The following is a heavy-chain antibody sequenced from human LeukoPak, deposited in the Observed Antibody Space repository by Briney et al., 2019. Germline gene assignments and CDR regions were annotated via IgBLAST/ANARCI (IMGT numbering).Heavy chain of an antibody. CDR1: GFTFGTYS. CDR2: SSGRTTTI. V-gene: IGHV3-48*02. Sequence: GGSLRLSCAASGFTFGTYSMNWVRQAPGKGLEWVLHSSGRTTTISYADSVKGRFTISRDNAKNSLYLQMNSLRDEDTAVYYCARDESYAFDIWGQGTMVTVSS. J-gene: IGHJ3*02. CDR3: ARDESYAFDI.